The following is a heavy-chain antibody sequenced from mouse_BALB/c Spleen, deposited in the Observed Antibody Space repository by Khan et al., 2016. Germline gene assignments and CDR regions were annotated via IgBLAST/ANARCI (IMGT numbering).Heavy chain of an antibody. CDR1: GYTFTTAG. V-gene: IGHV9-4*02. CDR2: INTLSGVP. Sequence: QIQLVQSGPELKKPGETVRISCKASGYTFTTAGMQWVQKMPGKGLKWIGWINTLSGVPKYAEEFKGRFAFSLETSASTAYLQIRNLKNEDTATYFAARTVGNYGCIDYWGQGTTLTVSS. CDR3: ARTVGNYGCIDY. D-gene: IGHD2-1*01. J-gene: IGHJ2*01.